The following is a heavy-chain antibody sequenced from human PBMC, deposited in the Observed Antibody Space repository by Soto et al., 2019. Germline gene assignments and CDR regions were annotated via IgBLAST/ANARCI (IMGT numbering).Heavy chain of an antibody. CDR1: GFTFSSYG. J-gene: IGHJ3*02. CDR3: ARYRVDCSGGSCYGDAFDI. V-gene: IGHV3-33*01. Sequence: ESGGGVVQPGRSLRLSCAASGFTFSSYGMHWVRQAPGKGLEWVAVIWYDGSNEYYADSVKGRFTISRDNSKNTLYLQMISLRAEDTAVYYCARYRVDCSGGSCYGDAFDIWGQGTMVTVSS. CDR2: IWYDGSNE. D-gene: IGHD2-15*01.